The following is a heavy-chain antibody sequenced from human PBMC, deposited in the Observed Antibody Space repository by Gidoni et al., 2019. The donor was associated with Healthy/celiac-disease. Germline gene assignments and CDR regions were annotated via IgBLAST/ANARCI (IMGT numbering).Heavy chain of an antibody. CDR1: GFTFSSYS. V-gene: IGHV3-21*01. Sequence: EVQLVESGGGLVKPGGSLRLSCAASGFTFSSYSMNWVRQAPGKGLEWVSSISSSSSYIYYADSVKGRFTISRDNAKNSLYLQMNSLRAEDTAVYYCARSTYYYDSSGYGYFDYWGQGTLVTVSS. CDR2: ISSSSSYI. CDR3: ARSTYYYDSSGYGYFDY. D-gene: IGHD3-22*01. J-gene: IGHJ4*02.